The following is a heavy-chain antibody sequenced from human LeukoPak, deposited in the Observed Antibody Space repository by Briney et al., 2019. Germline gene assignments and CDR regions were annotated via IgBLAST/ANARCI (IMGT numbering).Heavy chain of an antibody. CDR2: ISGSGGST. D-gene: IGHD1-26*01. Sequence: PGGSLRLSWAASGFTFSSYGMSWVRQAPGKGLEWVSAISGSGGSTYYADSVKGRFTISRDNSKNTLYLQMNSLRAEDTAVYYCAKDRTYSGSFDYWGQGTLVTVSS. CDR1: GFTFSSYG. V-gene: IGHV3-23*01. CDR3: AKDRTYSGSFDY. J-gene: IGHJ4*02.